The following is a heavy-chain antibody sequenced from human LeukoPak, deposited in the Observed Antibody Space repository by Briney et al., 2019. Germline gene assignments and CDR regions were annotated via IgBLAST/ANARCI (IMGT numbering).Heavy chain of an antibody. CDR2: LKLYDGSI. D-gene: IGHD1-7*01. J-gene: IGHJ6*02. Sequence: ASVKVSCKASGYSFIRYHIHWVRQAPGQGLEWMGVLKLYDGSISHAQKFQGRVTMTSDTSTSTVYMELNSLRAEDTAVYYCARDEDWNYVVGDYYYGMDVWGQGTTVTVSS. V-gene: IGHV1-46*01. CDR1: GYSFIRYH. CDR3: ARDEDWNYVVGDYYYGMDV.